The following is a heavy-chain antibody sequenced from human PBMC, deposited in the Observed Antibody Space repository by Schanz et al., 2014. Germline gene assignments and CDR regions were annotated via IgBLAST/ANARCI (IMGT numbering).Heavy chain of an antibody. CDR1: GFTFSTYA. J-gene: IGHJ6*02. CDR2: ISASGGST. D-gene: IGHD2-15*01. CDR3: AKGMGYCSGGTCYDYYYYGLDV. Sequence: EVQLLDSGGGLVQPGGSLRLSCAASGFTFSTYAMSWVRQAPGKGLEWVSTISASGGSTYYADSVKGRFTISRDNSENTLYLQMNSLSADDTAVFYCAKGMGYCSGGTCYDYYYYGLDVWGQGTTVTVSS. V-gene: IGHV3-23*01.